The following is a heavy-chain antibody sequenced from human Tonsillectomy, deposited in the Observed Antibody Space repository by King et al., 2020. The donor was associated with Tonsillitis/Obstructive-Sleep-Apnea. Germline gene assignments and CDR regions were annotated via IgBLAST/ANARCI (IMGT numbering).Heavy chain of an antibody. J-gene: IGHJ6*03. CDR3: ARAGPAASAYYYYMDV. Sequence: VQLVQSGGGLVKPGGSLRLSCAASGFTFSDYYMSWIRQAPGKGLEWVSYISSSSSYTNYADSVKGRFTISRDNAKNSLYLQMNSLRAEDTAVYYCARAGPAASAYYYYMDVWGKGTTVTVSS. V-gene: IGHV3-11*05. CDR2: ISSSSSYT. CDR1: GFTFSDYY. D-gene: IGHD2-2*01.